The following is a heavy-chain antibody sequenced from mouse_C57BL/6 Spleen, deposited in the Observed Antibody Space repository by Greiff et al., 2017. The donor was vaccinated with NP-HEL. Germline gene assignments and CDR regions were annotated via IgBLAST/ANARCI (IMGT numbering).Heavy chain of an antibody. CDR3: ARDYGSSYVGKFDD. CDR2: IDPSDSET. V-gene: IGHV1-52*01. CDR1: GYTFTSYW. J-gene: IGHJ2*01. D-gene: IGHD1-1*01. Sequence: QVQLQQPGAELVRPGSSVKLSCKASGYTFTSYWMHWVKQRPIQGLEWIGNIDPSDSETHYTQKFKDKATLTVDKSSSTAYLQLSSLTSEDSAVYYCARDYGSSYVGKFDDWGQGPTLTVSS.